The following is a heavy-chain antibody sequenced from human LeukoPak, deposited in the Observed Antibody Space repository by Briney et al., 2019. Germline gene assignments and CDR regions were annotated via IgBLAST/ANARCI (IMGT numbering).Heavy chain of an antibody. CDR3: ARVGWHDGSDY. CDR1: GFTFTSFW. CDR2: INEDGSEE. V-gene: IGHV3-7*05. J-gene: IGHJ4*02. D-gene: IGHD3-10*01. Sequence: GRSLRLSCAASGFTFTSFWMSSVRQAPGTGLQWLDNINEDGSEEYYVDSVEGRFTISRDNAKNSVNLQMNSLRVDDTAVYYCARVGWHDGSDYWGPGTLVTVSS.